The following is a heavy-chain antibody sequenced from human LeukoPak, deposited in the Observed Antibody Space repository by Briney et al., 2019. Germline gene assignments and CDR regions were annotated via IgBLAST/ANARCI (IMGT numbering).Heavy chain of an antibody. CDR1: GFTFSSYE. Sequence: PGGSLRLSCAASGFTFSSYEMNWVRQAPGKGLEWVSYISSSGSTIYYADSLKGRFTISRDNAKNSLYLQMNSLRAEDTAVYYCASGRCSSTSCSLKYWGQGTLVTVSS. CDR2: ISSSGSTI. CDR3: ASGRCSSTSCSLKY. D-gene: IGHD2-2*01. J-gene: IGHJ4*02. V-gene: IGHV3-48*03.